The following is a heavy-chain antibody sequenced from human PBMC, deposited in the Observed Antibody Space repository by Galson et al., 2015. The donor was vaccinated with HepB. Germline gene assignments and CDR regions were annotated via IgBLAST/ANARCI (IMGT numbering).Heavy chain of an antibody. CDR1: GFTFSNYP. CDR2: ISSDGSNK. J-gene: IGHJ6*02. CDR3: ARDRNYYYGMDV. V-gene: IGHV3-30*04. Sequence: SLRLSCAASGFTFSNYPIHWVRQAPGKGLEWVAVISSDGSNKYYADSVKGRFTISRDNSKNTLYLQMNSLRAEDTAVYYCARDRNYYYGMDVWGQGTTVTVSS.